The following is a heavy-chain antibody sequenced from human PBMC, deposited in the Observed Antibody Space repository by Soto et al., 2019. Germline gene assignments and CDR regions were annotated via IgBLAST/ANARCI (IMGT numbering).Heavy chain of an antibody. D-gene: IGHD6-19*01. J-gene: IGHJ4*02. CDR3: ARPFETSGWYDY. CDR1: GYSFTSYW. V-gene: IGHV5-51*01. Sequence: PGESLKISCKGSGYSFTSYWIGWVRQMPGKGLELMGVIYPGDSDTRYSPPFQGQVTISADKSISTAYLQWSSLKASDTAMYYCARPFETSGWYDYWGQGTLVTVSS. CDR2: IYPGDSDT.